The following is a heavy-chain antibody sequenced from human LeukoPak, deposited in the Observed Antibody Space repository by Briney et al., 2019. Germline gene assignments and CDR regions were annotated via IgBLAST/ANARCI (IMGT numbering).Heavy chain of an antibody. CDR1: GFTFTDYY. CDR2: ISSSGSTI. V-gene: IGHV3-11*04. CDR3: AKDGPLWFGEFTNYFDY. Sequence: PGGSLRLSCAASGFTFTDYYMSWIRQAPGKGLEWVSYISSSGSTIYYADSVKGRFTISRDNSKNTLYVQMSSLRAEDTAVYYCAKDGPLWFGEFTNYFDYWGQGTLVTVSS. D-gene: IGHD3-10*01. J-gene: IGHJ4*02.